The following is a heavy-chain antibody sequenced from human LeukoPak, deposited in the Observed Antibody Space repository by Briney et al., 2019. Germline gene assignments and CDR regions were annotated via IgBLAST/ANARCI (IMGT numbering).Heavy chain of an antibody. Sequence: SVKVCCKASGYTFTRYDINWVRQATGQGHEWMGWMNPNSGNTGYAQKCQDRVTMTRNTSISTAYMELSRLRSEDTAVYYCAVPEGSAPGFDYWGQGTLVTVSS. V-gene: IGHV1-8*01. CDR3: AVPEGSAPGFDY. CDR1: GYTFTRYD. CDR2: MNPNSGNT. D-gene: IGHD1-26*01. J-gene: IGHJ4*02.